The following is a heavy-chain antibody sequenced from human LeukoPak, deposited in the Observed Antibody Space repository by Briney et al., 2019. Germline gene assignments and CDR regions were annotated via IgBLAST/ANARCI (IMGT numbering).Heavy chain of an antibody. CDR3: ARGVSSWYGY. Sequence: SETLSLTCTVSGGSISSGGYYWSWIRQPPGKGLEWIGYIYHSGSTYYNPSLKSRVTISVDRSKNQFSLKLSSVTAADTAMYYCARGVSSWYGYWGQGTLVTVSS. CDR2: IYHSGST. CDR1: GGSISSGGYY. J-gene: IGHJ4*02. V-gene: IGHV4-30-2*01. D-gene: IGHD6-13*01.